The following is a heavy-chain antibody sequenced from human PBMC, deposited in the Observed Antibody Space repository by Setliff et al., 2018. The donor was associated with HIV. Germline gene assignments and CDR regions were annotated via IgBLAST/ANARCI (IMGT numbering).Heavy chain of an antibody. D-gene: IGHD3-22*01. J-gene: IGHJ6*03. Sequence: SETLSLTCAFSGSSFSSVYHWAWIRQPPGKGLEWIGEINHSRRTKYNPSLKSRVTISVDTSKNQFSLKLSSVTAADTAFYYCARGFSGDYLFTGYLDVWGKGTTVTVSS. V-gene: IGHV4-34*01. CDR2: INHSRRT. CDR1: GSSFSSVYH. CDR3: ARGFSGDYLFTGYLDV.